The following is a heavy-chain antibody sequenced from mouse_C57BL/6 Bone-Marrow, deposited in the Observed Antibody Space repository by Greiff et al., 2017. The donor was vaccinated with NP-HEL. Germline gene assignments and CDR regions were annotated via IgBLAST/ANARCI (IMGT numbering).Heavy chain of an antibody. Sequence: QVQLQQPGAELVKPGASVKLSCKASGFTFTSYGMHWVRQRPGQGLEWIGMIHHNSGSTNYNEKFKSKDTLTVDKSSRTTYMQLSSLTSEDSAVYYCSRWRGDYWGQGTTLTVSS. CDR3: SRWRGDY. J-gene: IGHJ2*01. V-gene: IGHV1-64*01. CDR2: IHHNSGST. CDR1: GFTFTSYG.